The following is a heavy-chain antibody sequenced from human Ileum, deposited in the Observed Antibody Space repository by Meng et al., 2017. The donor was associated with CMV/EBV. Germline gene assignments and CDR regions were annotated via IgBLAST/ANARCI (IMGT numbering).Heavy chain of an antibody. V-gene: IGHV3-7*01. CDR3: ARVPRSDLAY. J-gene: IGHJ4*02. CDR1: GFTFSTSW. CDR2: LTPDGRDT. Sequence: GGSLRLSCEASGFTFSTSWMHWIRQVPGKGLEWVAILTPDGRDTYYVDSVKGRLTLSRENAKDSLYLQMNSLRAEETALYYCARVPRSDLAYWGQGTQVT.